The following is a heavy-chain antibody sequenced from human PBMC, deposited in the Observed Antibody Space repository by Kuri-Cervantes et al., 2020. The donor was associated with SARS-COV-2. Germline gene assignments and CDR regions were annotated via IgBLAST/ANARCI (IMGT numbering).Heavy chain of an antibody. V-gene: IGHV4-61*08. Sequence: GSLRLSCTVSGGSISSGDYYWSWIRQHPGKGLEWIGYIYYSGSTNYNPSLKSRVTISVDTSKNQFSLKLSSVTAADTAVYYCARGVVGYCTNGVCYRPYYYGMDVWGQGTTVTVSS. J-gene: IGHJ6*02. CDR3: ARGVVGYCTNGVCYRPYYYGMDV. CDR2: IYYSGST. CDR1: GGSISSGDYY. D-gene: IGHD2-8*01.